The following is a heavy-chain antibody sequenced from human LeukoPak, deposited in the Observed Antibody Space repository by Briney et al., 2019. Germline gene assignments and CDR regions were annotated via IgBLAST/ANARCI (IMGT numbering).Heavy chain of an antibody. V-gene: IGHV4-61*02. CDR3: ARGLIGSGSYYNVVFWFDP. CDR2: IYTSGST. D-gene: IGHD3-10*01. Sequence: PSETLSLTCTVSGGSISSGDYYWSWIRQPPGKGLEWIGRIYTSGSTNYNPSLKSRVTVSVDTSKNQFSLKLSSVTAADTAVYYCARGLIGSGSYYNVVFWFDPWGQGTLVTVSS. CDR1: GGSISSGDYY. J-gene: IGHJ5*02.